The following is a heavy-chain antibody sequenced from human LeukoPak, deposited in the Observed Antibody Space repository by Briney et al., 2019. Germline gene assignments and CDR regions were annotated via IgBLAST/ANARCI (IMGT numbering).Heavy chain of an antibody. V-gene: IGHV3-30*02. D-gene: IGHD3-22*01. J-gene: IGHJ4*02. CDR2: IRYDGSNK. CDR3: AKDLSGAYYDSQPDY. CDR1: GFTFSSYG. Sequence: PGGSLRLSCAASGFTFSSYGMHWVRQAPGKGLEWVAFIRYDGSNKYYADSVKGRFTISRDKSKNTLYLQMNSLRAEDTAVYYCAKDLSGAYYDSQPDYWGQGTLVTVSS.